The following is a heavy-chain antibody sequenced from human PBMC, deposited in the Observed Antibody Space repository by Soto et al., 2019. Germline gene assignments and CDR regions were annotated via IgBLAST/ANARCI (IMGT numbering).Heavy chain of an antibody. J-gene: IGHJ5*02. CDR1: GGSISSSSYY. Sequence: AETLSLTCTVSGGSISSSSYYWGWIRQPPGKGLEWIGSIYYSGSTYYNPSLKSRVTISVYTSKNQFSLKLTSVTAADTAVYYCARDTLGAFQSAAAGAGAEYNWFDPWGQGTLVTVSS. V-gene: IGHV4-39*07. CDR3: ARDTLGAFQSAAAGAGAEYNWFDP. D-gene: IGHD6-13*01. CDR2: IYYSGST.